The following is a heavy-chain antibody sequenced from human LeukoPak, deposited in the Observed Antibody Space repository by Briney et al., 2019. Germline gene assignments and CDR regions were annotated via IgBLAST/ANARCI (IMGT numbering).Heavy chain of an antibody. CDR3: ARDLDTYVVLTAYDTFDI. CDR2: IKADGSEK. D-gene: IGHD2-21*02. V-gene: IGHV3-7*01. J-gene: IGHJ3*02. Sequence: GGSLRLSCEGSGFTFGNYWMTWVRRAPGKGLEWVANIKADGSEKHYADSVEGRFTISRDNAKNSLYLQMNSLRAEDTAVYYCARDLDTYVVLTAYDTFDIWGQGTMVTVSS. CDR1: GFTFGNYW.